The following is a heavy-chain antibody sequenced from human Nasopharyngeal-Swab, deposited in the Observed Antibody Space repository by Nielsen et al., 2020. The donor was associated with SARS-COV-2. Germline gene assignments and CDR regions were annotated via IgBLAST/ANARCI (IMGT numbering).Heavy chain of an antibody. CDR3: AKGPHHYYGSGSYYPAFDI. J-gene: IGHJ3*02. V-gene: IGHV3-21*01. CDR2: ISSSSSYI. D-gene: IGHD3-10*01. Sequence: VRQAPGKGLEWVSSISSSSSYIYYADSVKGRFTISRDNSKNTLYLQMNSLRAEDTAVYYCAKGPHHYYGSGSYYPAFDIWGQGTMVTVSS.